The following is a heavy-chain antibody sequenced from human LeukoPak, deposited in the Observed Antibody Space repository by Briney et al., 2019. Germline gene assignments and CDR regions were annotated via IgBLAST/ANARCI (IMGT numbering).Heavy chain of an antibody. J-gene: IGHJ4*02. Sequence: GGSLRLSCAASGFTFSDAWMTWVRQAPGKGLERVGRIKRKTDGGTTDYAAPVKGRFTISRDDSKNTLSLQMNSLKTEDTAVYYCTATLGYWGQGTLVTVSS. CDR2: IKRKTDGGTT. V-gene: IGHV3-15*01. CDR3: TATLGY. CDR1: GFTFSDAW.